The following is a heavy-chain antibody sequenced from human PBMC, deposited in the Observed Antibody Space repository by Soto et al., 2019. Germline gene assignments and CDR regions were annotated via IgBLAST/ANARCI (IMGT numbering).Heavy chain of an antibody. CDR1: GGSITSSHYY. Sequence: QLQLQESGPRLVKPSETLSLTCTVSGGSITSSHYYWGWIRPPPGKGLEWIGTIYYSGTTSYHPSLKSRVTISADTSKNQFSLRLSSVTAADTAVYYCARHGPTWVAQVLYFDYWGQGALVTVSS. D-gene: IGHD7-27*01. V-gene: IGHV4-39*01. CDR3: ARHGPTWVAQVLYFDY. J-gene: IGHJ4*02. CDR2: IYYSGTT.